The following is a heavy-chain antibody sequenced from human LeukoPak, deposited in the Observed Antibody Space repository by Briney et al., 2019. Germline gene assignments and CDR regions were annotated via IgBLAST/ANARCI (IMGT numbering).Heavy chain of an antibody. J-gene: IGHJ3*02. V-gene: IGHV4-59*01. CDR3: AGALITMIAAEAFDI. Sequence: SETLSLTCAVSGGSISSYYWSWIRQPPGKGLEWIGYIYYSGSTNYNPSLKSRVTISVDTSKNQFSLKLSSVTAADTAVYYCAGALITMIAAEAFDIWGQGTMVTVSS. CDR1: GGSISSYY. D-gene: IGHD3-22*01. CDR2: IYYSGST.